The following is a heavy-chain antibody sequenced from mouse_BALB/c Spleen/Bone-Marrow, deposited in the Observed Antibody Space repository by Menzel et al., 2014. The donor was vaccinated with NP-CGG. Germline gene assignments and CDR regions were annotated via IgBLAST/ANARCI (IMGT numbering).Heavy chain of an antibody. CDR3: TRYGSRGY. CDR1: GYTFTDYE. V-gene: IGHV1-15*01. Sequence: VKLQESGAELVRPGASVTLSCKASGYTFTDYEMHWVKQTPVHGLEWIGSIDPETDNTVFNQKFKAKATLTADRSSNTASMDLRGLTSEGSAVYYCTRYGSRGYWGQGTLVTVS. J-gene: IGHJ3*02. CDR2: IDPETDNT. D-gene: IGHD1-1*01.